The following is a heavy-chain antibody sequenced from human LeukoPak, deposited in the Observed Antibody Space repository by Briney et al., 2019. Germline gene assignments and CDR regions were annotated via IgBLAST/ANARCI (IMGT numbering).Heavy chain of an antibody. CDR2: IKSKTDGGTA. V-gene: IGHV3-15*01. CDR3: TTDSILRYCSSSSCRTLHP. Sequence: PGGSLRLSCAASGFTFTNAWMTWVRQAPGKGLEWVGRIKSKTDGGTADYAAPVKGRFTISRDDSKNTLYLQMNSLKTEDTAVYYCTTDSILRYCSSSSCRTLHPWGQGTLVTVSS. CDR1: GFTFTNAW. D-gene: IGHD2-2*01. J-gene: IGHJ4*02.